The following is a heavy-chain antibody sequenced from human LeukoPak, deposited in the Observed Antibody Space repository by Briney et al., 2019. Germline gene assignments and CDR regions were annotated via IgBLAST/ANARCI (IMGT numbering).Heavy chain of an antibody. CDR1: GGSFSGYY. CDR2: ISGSGGST. D-gene: IGHD3-3*01. V-gene: IGHV3-23*01. J-gene: IGHJ6*02. CDR3: AKGTGYDFWSGYLLYYGMDV. Sequence: RPSETLSLTCAVYGGSFSGYYWSWIRQAPGKGLEWVSAISGSGGSTYYADSVKGRFTISRDNSKNTLYLQMNSLRAEDTAVYYCAKGTGYDFWSGYLLYYGMDVWGQGTTVTVSS.